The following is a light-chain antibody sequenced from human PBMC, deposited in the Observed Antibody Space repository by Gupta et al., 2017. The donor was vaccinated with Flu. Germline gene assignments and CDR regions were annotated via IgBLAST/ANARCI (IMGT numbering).Light chain of an antibody. CDR2: YDH. J-gene: IGLJ3*02. CDR3: STWDDSLDRLV. Sequence: RVTISCSGSNSNIGDNAVNWYQQLPGKAPKLLIFYDHLLPSGVSDRFSGSRSGASASLAISGLRAEDEADDYCSTWDDSLDRLVFGGGTKLTVL. V-gene: IGLV1-36*01. CDR1: NSNIGDNA.